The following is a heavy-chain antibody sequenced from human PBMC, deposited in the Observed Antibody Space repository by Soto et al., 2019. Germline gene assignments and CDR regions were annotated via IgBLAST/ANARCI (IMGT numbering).Heavy chain of an antibody. D-gene: IGHD5-18*01. V-gene: IGHV3-30-3*01. Sequence: PVGSLRLSCAASGFTFSSYAMHWVRQAPGKGLEWVAVISYDGSNKYYADSVKGRFTISRDNSKNTLYLQMNSLRAEDTAVYWCHTAMVLGYWGQGTLVTVSS. J-gene: IGHJ4*02. CDR2: ISYDGSNK. CDR1: GFTFSSYA. CDR3: HTAMVLGY.